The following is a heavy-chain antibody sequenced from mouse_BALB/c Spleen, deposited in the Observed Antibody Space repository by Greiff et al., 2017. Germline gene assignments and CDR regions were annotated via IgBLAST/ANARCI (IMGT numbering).Heavy chain of an antibody. CDR2: IYPYNGGT. CDR1: GYTFTDYN. Sequence: VQLQQSGPELVKPGASVKISCKASGYTFTDYNMHWVKQSQGKSLEWIGYIYPYNGGTCYNQKFRSKTTLTVDKSSSTAYMELISLTSEDSAVYCAASYWDYAMDYWGQGTSVTVSS. D-gene: IGHD4-1*01. CDR3: ASYWDYAMDY. J-gene: IGHJ4*01. V-gene: IGHV1S29*02.